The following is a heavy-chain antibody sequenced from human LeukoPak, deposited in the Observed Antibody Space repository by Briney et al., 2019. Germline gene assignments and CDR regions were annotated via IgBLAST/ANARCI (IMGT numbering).Heavy chain of an antibody. Sequence: GGSLRLSCAASGSTFSSYGMHWVRKAPGKGLGWVAVISYDGSNKYYADSVKGRFTISRDNSKNTLYLQMNSLRAEDTAVYYCAKDSSGTHLDYWGQGTLVTVSS. CDR3: AKDSSGTHLDY. CDR2: ISYDGSNK. J-gene: IGHJ4*02. V-gene: IGHV3-30*18. CDR1: GSTFSSYG. D-gene: IGHD3-22*01.